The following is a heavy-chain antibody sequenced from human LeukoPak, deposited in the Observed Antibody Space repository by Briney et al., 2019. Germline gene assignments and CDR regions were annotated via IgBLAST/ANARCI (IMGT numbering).Heavy chain of an antibody. CDR2: INPNSGGT. Sequence: SVKVSCKASGYTFTGYYMHWVRQAPGQGLEWMGWINPNSGGTNYAQKFQGRVTMTRDTSISTAYMELSRLRSDDTAVYYCARTMVAGSNSGFDYWGQGTLVTVSS. CDR3: ARTMVAGSNSGFDY. V-gene: IGHV1-2*02. CDR1: GYTFTGYY. J-gene: IGHJ4*02. D-gene: IGHD6-19*01.